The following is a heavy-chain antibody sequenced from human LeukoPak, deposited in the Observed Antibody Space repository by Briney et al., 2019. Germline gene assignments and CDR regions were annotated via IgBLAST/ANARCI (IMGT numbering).Heavy chain of an antibody. CDR2: ISSSSSYI. Sequence: GGSLRLSCAASGYTFSRHGMNWVRQAPGKGLEWVSSISSSSSYIYYADSVKGRFTISRDNAKNSLYLQMNSLRAEDTAVYYCARDRVDGYNSGDAFDIWGQGTMVTVSS. V-gene: IGHV3-21*01. CDR3: ARDRVDGYNSGDAFDI. J-gene: IGHJ3*02. D-gene: IGHD5-24*01. CDR1: GYTFSRHG.